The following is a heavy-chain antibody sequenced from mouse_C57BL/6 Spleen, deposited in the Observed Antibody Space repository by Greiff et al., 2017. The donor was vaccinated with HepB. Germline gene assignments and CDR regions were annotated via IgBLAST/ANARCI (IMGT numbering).Heavy chain of an antibody. CDR1: GYTFTSYW. J-gene: IGHJ4*01. D-gene: IGHD2-2*01. Sequence: VQLQQPGAELVKPGASVKLSCKASGYTFTSYWMHWVKQRPGRGLEWIGRIDPKSGGTKYNEKFKSKATLTVDKPSSTAYMQLSSLTSEDSAVYYCARGRGYDDYAMDYWGQGTSVTVSS. CDR2: IDPKSGGT. CDR3: ARGRGYDDYAMDY. V-gene: IGHV1-72*01.